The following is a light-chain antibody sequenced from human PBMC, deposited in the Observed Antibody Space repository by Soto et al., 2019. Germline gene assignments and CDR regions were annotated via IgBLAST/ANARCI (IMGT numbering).Light chain of an antibody. V-gene: IGKV1-39*01. CDR3: QQSYITPYT. CDR2: AAS. CDR1: QSISVH. J-gene: IGKJ2*01. Sequence: DIKMTQSPSSLSASVGDTVTITCRASQSISVHLNWYQQKPGKVPKLLIYAASNLQSGVQSSFSGSGSETDFALTISSLQPEDFATYYCQQSYITPYTFGQGTKLQIK.